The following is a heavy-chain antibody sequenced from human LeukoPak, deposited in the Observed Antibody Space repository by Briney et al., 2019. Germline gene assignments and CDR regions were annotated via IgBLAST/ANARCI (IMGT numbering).Heavy chain of an antibody. J-gene: IGHJ4*02. CDR3: ARDPQQLVGATGGGFNF. CDR1: GYTFTSYG. CDR2: ISAYNGNT. Sequence: ASVKVSCKASGYTFTSYGISWVREAPGQALEWMGWISAYNGNTNYAQKVQGRVTMTTDTSTSTAYMELRSLRSDDTAVYYCARDPQQLVGATGGGFNFWGQGTLVTVSS. D-gene: IGHD1-26*01. V-gene: IGHV1-18*01.